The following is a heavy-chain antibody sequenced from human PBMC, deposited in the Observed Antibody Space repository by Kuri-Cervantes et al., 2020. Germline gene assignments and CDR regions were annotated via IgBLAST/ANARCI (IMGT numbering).Heavy chain of an antibody. D-gene: IGHD5-24*01. V-gene: IGHV4-34*01. J-gene: IGHJ4*02. CDR2: VHPSGST. Sequence: GSLRLSCDVNGGSFSGYYWSWIRQPPRKGLEWIGEVHPSGSTNYNPSLNSRVTISVDTSKNQFSLKLNSVTAADTALYFCARGRDAYKSGNSWGQGILVTVSS. CDR1: GGSFSGYY. CDR3: ARGRDAYKSGNS.